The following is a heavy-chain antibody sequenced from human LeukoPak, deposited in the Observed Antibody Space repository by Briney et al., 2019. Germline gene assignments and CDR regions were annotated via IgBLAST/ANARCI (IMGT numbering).Heavy chain of an antibody. CDR2: TYYRSKWYN. D-gene: IGHD6-13*01. J-gene: IGHJ5*02. Sequence: SQTLSLTCAISGDSVSSNSAAWTWIRQSPSRGLEWLRRTYYRSKWYNDYAVSVKSRITINPDTSKNQFSLQLNSVTPEDTAVYYCAKDSSSWYLGWFDPWGQGTLVTVSS. V-gene: IGHV6-1*01. CDR1: GDSVSSNSAA. CDR3: AKDSSSWYLGWFDP.